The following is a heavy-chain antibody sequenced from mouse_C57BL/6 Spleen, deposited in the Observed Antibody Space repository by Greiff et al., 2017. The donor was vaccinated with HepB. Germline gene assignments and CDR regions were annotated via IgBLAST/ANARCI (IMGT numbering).Heavy chain of an antibody. CDR3: TRGILGFDY. V-gene: IGHV1-15*01. Sequence: QVQLQQSGAELVRPGASVTLSCKASGYTFTDYEMHWVKQTPVHGLEWIGAIDPETGGTAYNQKFKGKAILTADKSSSTAYMELRSLTSEDSAVYYCTRGILGFDYWGQGTTLTVSS. J-gene: IGHJ2*01. CDR1: GYTFTDYE. CDR2: IDPETGGT. D-gene: IGHD4-1*01.